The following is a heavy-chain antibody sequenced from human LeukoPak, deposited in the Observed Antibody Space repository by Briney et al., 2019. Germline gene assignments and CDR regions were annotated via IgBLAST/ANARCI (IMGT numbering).Heavy chain of an antibody. Sequence: GGSLRLSCAASEFSVGSNYMTWVRQAPGKGLEWVSLIYSGGSTYYADSVKGRFTISRDNSKNTLYLQMNSLRVEGTAVYYCARGPIGYHNTGGQGTRASVS. CDR3: ARGPIGYHNT. J-gene: IGHJ4*02. CDR2: IYSGGST. CDR1: EFSVGSNY. V-gene: IGHV3-66*01. D-gene: IGHD5-12*01.